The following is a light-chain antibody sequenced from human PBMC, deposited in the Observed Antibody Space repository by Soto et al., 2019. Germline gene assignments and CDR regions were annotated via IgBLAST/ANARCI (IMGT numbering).Light chain of an antibody. J-gene: IGKJ5*01. Sequence: EIVLTQSPCTLSLSPGERATLSCRASPSVSGSNLAWYQQKPGQAPRLVIYGASSRATGIPARFSGRGSGTDFTLTINRLEPEDFAVYYCQQFGGSPITFGQGTDWRL. CDR3: QQFGGSPIT. CDR2: GAS. CDR1: PSVSGSN. V-gene: IGKV3-20*01.